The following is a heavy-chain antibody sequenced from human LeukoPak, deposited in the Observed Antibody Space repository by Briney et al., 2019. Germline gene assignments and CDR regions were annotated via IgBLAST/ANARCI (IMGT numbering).Heavy chain of an antibody. CDR2: ISGDSSST. V-gene: IGHV3-43*02. D-gene: IGHD4-17*01. CDR1: GFSFDDYA. Sequence: GGSLRLSCAASGFSFDDYAMHWVRQAPGKGLEWVSLISGDSSSTYYADSVKGRFTISRDNSKNSLYLQMNSLRTEDTALYYCAKDMGNYGDYVPYFDYWGQGTLVTVSS. J-gene: IGHJ4*02. CDR3: AKDMGNYGDYVPYFDY.